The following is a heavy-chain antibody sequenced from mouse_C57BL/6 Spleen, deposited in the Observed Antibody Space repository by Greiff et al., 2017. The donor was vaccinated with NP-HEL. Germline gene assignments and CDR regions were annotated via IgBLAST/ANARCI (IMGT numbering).Heavy chain of an antibody. CDR2: IYPGDGDT. CDR1: GYAFSSSW. CDR3: ARHYSVDY. J-gene: IGHJ2*01. Sequence: VQLQQSGPELVKPGASVKISCKASGYAFSSSWMNWVKQRPGKGLEWIGRIYPGDGDTNYNGKFKGKATLTADKSSSTAYMQLSSLTSEDSAVYFCARHYSVDYWGQGTTLTVSS. V-gene: IGHV1-82*01. D-gene: IGHD2-12*01.